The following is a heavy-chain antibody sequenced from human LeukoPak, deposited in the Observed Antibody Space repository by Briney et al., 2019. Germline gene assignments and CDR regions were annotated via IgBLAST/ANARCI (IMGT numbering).Heavy chain of an antibody. Sequence: GGSLRLSCAASGFTFSSYSMNWVRQAPGKGLEWVSATNGSGGRTYYADSVKGRFTISRDNSKNTLYLQMNSLRAEDTAVYYCAKWGCSGGSCYPFDYWGQGTLVTVSS. CDR3: AKWGCSGGSCYPFDY. J-gene: IGHJ4*02. CDR2: TNGSGGRT. CDR1: GFTFSSYS. V-gene: IGHV3-23*01. D-gene: IGHD2-15*01.